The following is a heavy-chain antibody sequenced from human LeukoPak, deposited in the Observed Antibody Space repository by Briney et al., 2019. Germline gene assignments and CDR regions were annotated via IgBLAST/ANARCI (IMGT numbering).Heavy chain of an antibody. V-gene: IGHV3-48*04. CDR1: GFTFSSYW. CDR3: ARDGNSGYDWGYFDY. D-gene: IGHD5-12*01. J-gene: IGHJ4*02. Sequence: GGSLRLSCAASGFTFSSYWMSWVRQAPGKGLEWVSYISSSGSTIYYADSVKGRFTISRDNAKNSLYLQMNSLRAEDTAVYYCARDGNSGYDWGYFDYWGQGTLVTVSS. CDR2: ISSSGSTI.